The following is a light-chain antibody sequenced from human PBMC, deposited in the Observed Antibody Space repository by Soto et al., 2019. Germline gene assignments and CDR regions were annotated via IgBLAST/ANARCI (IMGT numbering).Light chain of an antibody. CDR1: QSILYSSNNKNY. CDR3: QQYYSTFIT. V-gene: IGKV4-1*01. J-gene: IGKJ5*01. Sequence: DIVMTQSPDSLAVSLGERATINCKSSQSILYSSNNKNYLAWYQQKPGQPPKLLIYWASTRESGVPDRFSGSGSGTDFTRTISSLQTEDVAVYYCQQYYSTFITFGQGTRLEI. CDR2: WAS.